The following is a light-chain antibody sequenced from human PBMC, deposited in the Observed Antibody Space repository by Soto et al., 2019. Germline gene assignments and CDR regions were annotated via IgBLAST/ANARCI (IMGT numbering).Light chain of an antibody. CDR1: QSISTN. CDR3: QQYGSSPWA. CDR2: GAS. J-gene: IGKJ1*01. V-gene: IGKV3-15*01. Sequence: EIVMTQSPATLSVSPGERATLSCRASQSISTNLAWYQQKPGQAPRLLISGASTRATGIPARFSGSGSGTEFTLTISSLQSEDFAVYYCQQYGSSPWAFGPGTKVDIK.